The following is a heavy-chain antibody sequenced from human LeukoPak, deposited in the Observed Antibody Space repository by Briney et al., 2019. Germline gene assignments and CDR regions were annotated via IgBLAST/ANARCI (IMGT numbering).Heavy chain of an antibody. CDR3: ARVDSDDYGDYPAVNWFDP. V-gene: IGHV4-39*07. Sequence: SETLSLTCTVPGGSISSSSYYWGWIRQPPGKGLEWIGSIYYSGSTYYNPSLKSRVTISVDTSKNQFSLKLSSVTAADTAVYYCARVDSDDYGDYPAVNWFDPWGQGTLVTVSS. J-gene: IGHJ5*02. CDR2: IYYSGST. CDR1: GGSISSSSYY. D-gene: IGHD4-17*01.